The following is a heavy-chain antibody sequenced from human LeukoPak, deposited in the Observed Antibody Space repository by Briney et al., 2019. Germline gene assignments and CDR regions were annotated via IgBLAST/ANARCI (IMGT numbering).Heavy chain of an antibody. CDR2: INHSGST. V-gene: IGHV4-34*01. Sequence: SETLSLTCAVYGGSFSGYYWSWIRQPPGKGLEWIGEINHSGSTNYNPSLKSRVTMSVDMSKNQFSLKLTSVTAADTAVYFCARGLAAAYDYNWLDPWGQGILVTVSS. CDR3: ARGLAAAYDYNWLDP. J-gene: IGHJ5*02. D-gene: IGHD5-12*01. CDR1: GGSFSGYY.